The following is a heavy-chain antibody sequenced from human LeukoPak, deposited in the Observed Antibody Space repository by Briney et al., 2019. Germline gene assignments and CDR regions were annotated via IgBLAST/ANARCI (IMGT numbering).Heavy chain of an antibody. D-gene: IGHD1-26*01. CDR1: GFTVSGSY. CDR2: IYSGGST. CDR3: ARGLVGTTTAFDI. Sequence: GGSLRLSCAASGFTVSGSYMTWVRQAPGEGLEWVSTIYSGGSTYYADSVTGRFTISRDNSKNTLYLQMNSLRDDDTAVYYCARGLVGTTTAFDIWGQGTMVTVSS. V-gene: IGHV3-53*05. J-gene: IGHJ3*02.